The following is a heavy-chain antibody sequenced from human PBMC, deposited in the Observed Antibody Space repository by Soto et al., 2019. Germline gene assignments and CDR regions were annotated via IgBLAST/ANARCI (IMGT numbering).Heavy chain of an antibody. CDR2: IRSKAYGGTT. V-gene: IGHV3-49*03. CDR3: TRDLSIAVAGTHFDY. D-gene: IGHD6-19*01. J-gene: IGHJ4*02. CDR1: GGSFSGYY. Sequence: LSLTCAVYGGSFSGYYWSWIRQPPGKGLEWVGFIRSKAYGGTTEYAASVKGRFTISRDDSKSIAYLQMNSLKTEDTAVYYCTRDLSIAVAGTHFDYWGQGTLVTVS.